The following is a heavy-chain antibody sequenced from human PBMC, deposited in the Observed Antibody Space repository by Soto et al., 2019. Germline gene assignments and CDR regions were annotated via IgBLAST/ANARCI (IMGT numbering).Heavy chain of an antibody. CDR2: IYPGDSDT. CDR1: GYSFTTYW. J-gene: IGHJ6*02. CDR3: ARHFTDKHNYGIDV. Sequence: RGESLKISCKGSGYSFTTYWVGWVRPMPGKGLEWMGIIYPGDSDTRYSPSFQGQVTISADKSISAAYLQWSSLKASDTAMYYCARHFTDKHNYGIDVWGQGTTVTVSS. V-gene: IGHV5-51*01.